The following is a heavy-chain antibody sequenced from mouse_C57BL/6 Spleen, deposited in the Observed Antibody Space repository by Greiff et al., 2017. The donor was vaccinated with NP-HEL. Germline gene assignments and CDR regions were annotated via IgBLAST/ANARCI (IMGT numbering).Heavy chain of an antibody. J-gene: IGHJ1*03. CDR3: ARSWDRYFDV. V-gene: IGHV5-16*01. CDR2: INYDGSST. Sequence: EVKLVESEGGLVQPGSSMKLSCTASGFTFSDYYMAWVRQVPEKGLEWVANINYDGSSTYYLDSLKSRFIISRDNAKNILYLQMSSLKSEDTATYYCARSWDRYFDVWGTGTTVTVSS. D-gene: IGHD4-1*01. CDR1: GFTFSDYY.